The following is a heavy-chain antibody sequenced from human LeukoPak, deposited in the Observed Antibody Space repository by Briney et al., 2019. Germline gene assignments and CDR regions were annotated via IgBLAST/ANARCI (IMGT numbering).Heavy chain of an antibody. CDR3: ARRIPRSYYYDSSGYSVDAFDI. CDR2: IYYSGST. V-gene: IGHV4-39*01. D-gene: IGHD3-22*01. J-gene: IGHJ3*02. CDR1: GGSISSSSYY. Sequence: NPSETLPLTCTVSGGSISSSSYYWGWIRQPPGKGLEWIGSIYYSGSTYYNPSLKSRVTISVDTSKNQFSLKLSSVTAADTAVYYCARRIPRSYYYDSSGYSVDAFDIWGQGTMVTVSS.